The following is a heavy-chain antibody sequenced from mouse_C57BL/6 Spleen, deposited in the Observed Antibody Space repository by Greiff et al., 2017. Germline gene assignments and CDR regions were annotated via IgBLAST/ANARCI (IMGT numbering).Heavy chain of an antibody. J-gene: IGHJ2*01. CDR3: ARGYYGNYDYFDY. CDR1: GFTFSDYG. D-gene: IGHD2-1*01. Sequence: EVHLVESGGGLVKPGGSLKLSCAASGFTFSDYGMHWVRQAPEKGLEWVAYISSGSSTIYYADTVKGRFTISRDNAKNTLFLQMTSLRSEDTAMYYCARGYYGNYDYFDYWGQGTTLTVSS. CDR2: ISSGSSTI. V-gene: IGHV5-17*01.